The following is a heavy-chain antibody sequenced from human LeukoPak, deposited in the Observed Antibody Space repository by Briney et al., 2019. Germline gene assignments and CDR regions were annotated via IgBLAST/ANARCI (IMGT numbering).Heavy chain of an antibody. D-gene: IGHD2-2*02. Sequence: FETLSLTCAVYGGSFSGYYWSWIRQPPGKGLEWIGEINHSGSTNYNPSLKSRVTISVDTSKNQFSLKLSSVTAADTAVYYCAIQGYCSSTSCYTGSIGMDVWGQGTTVTVSS. CDR3: AIQGYCSSTSCYTGSIGMDV. CDR2: INHSGST. CDR1: GGSFSGYY. J-gene: IGHJ6*02. V-gene: IGHV4-34*01.